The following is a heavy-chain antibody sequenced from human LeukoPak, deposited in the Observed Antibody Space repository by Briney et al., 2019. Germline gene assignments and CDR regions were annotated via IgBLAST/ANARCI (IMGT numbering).Heavy chain of an antibody. V-gene: IGHV1-46*01. Sequence: ASVKVSCKASGYTFTSNYIHWVRQAPGQGLEWMGMIYPRDGSTSYAQKFQGRVTVTRDTSTSTVHMELSGLRSEDTAVYYCARDQEGFDYWGRGTLVTVSS. CDR2: IYPRDGST. J-gene: IGHJ4*02. CDR1: GYTFTSNY. CDR3: ARDQEGFDY.